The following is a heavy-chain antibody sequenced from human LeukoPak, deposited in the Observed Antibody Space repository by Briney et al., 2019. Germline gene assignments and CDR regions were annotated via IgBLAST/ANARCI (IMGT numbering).Heavy chain of an antibody. CDR1: GFTFSSYG. CDR2: ILYDGSNK. V-gene: IGHV3-30*19. J-gene: IGHJ4*02. CDR3: ASSARLYSSSWFYFDY. Sequence: GGSLRLSCAASGFTFSSYGMHWVRQAPGKGLEWVSVILYDGSNKNYADSVKGRFTISRDNSKNTMYLQMNSLRAEDTAVYYCASSARLYSSSWFYFDYWGQGTLVTVSS. D-gene: IGHD6-13*01.